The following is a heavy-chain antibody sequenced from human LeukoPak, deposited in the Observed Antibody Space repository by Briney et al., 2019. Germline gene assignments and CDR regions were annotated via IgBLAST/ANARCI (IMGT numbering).Heavy chain of an antibody. D-gene: IGHD4-11*01. Sequence: PGGSLRLSCEASGFNFTHYWMSWVRQAPGKGLEWVANIKVDGSEKNYVDSVKGRFTISRDNTKNSLYLQMNRLRAEDTAVYYCAREPDSFDYWGQGTLVTVSS. J-gene: IGHJ4*02. CDR2: IKVDGSEK. V-gene: IGHV3-7*01. CDR3: AREPDSFDY. CDR1: GFNFTHYW.